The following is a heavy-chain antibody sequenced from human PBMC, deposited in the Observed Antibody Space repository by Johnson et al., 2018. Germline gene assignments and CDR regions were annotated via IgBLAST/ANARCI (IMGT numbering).Heavy chain of an antibody. CDR3: ARGYGGKSACDI. Sequence: VQLQESGGGLVQPGRSLRLSCIVSGFNFGDYAMHWVRQPPGKGLEWVGRVRNKISSYTTEYAASVKGRFTISRDDSKNSLYLQMNSLQPEDTAVYYCARGYGGKSACDIWGQGTMVTVSS. CDR2: VRNKISSYTT. V-gene: IGHV3-72*01. D-gene: IGHD4-23*01. CDR1: GFNFGDYA. J-gene: IGHJ3*02.